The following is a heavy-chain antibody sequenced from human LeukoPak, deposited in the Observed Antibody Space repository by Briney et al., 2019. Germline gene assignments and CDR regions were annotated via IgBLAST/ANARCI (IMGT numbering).Heavy chain of an antibody. Sequence: SETLSLTCAVYGGSFSGYYWSWIRQPPGKGLEWIGEINHSGSTNYNPSLKSRITISVDTSKNQFSLKLSSVTAADTAVYYCASAGSYDYVWGSYRHHLYWGQGTLVTVSS. V-gene: IGHV4-34*01. D-gene: IGHD3-16*02. CDR1: GGSFSGYY. CDR3: ASAGSYDYVWGSYRHHLY. CDR2: INHSGST. J-gene: IGHJ4*02.